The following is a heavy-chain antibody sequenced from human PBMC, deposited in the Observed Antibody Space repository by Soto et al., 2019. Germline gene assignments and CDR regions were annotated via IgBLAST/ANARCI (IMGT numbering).Heavy chain of an antibody. CDR3: AKATNPPYTVPYFDY. V-gene: IGHV3-23*01. D-gene: IGHD2-2*01. CDR2: ISGSGGST. Sequence: GGSLRLSCAASGFTFSSYAMSWVRQASGKGLEWVSAISGSGGSTYYADSVKGRFTISRDNSKNTLYLQMNSLRAEDTAVYYCAKATNPPYTVPYFDYWGQGTLVTVSS. CDR1: GFTFSSYA. J-gene: IGHJ4*02.